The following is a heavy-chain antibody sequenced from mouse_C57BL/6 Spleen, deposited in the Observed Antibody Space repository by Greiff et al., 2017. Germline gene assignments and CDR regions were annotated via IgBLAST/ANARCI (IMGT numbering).Heavy chain of an antibody. CDR1: GFSLTSYG. CDR2: IWSDGST. CDR3: ARHAGYYGSSPYWYFDV. V-gene: IGHV2-6-1*01. Sequence: VKLMESGPGLVAPSQSLSITCTVSGFSLTSYGVHWVRQPPGKGLEWLVVIWSDGSTTYNSALKSRLSISKDNSKSQVFLKMNSLQTDDTAMYXCARHAGYYGSSPYWYFDVWGTGTTVTVSS. D-gene: IGHD1-1*01. J-gene: IGHJ1*03.